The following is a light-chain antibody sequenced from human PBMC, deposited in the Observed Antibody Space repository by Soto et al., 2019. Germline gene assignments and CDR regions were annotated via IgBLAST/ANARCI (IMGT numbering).Light chain of an antibody. CDR1: SSNIGSNY. CDR3: AAWDDSLSANFV. J-gene: IGLJ1*01. V-gene: IGLV1-47*01. Sequence: QAVVTQPPSASGTPGQRVTISCSGSSSNIGSNYVYWYQQLPGTAPKLLIYRNNQRTSGVPDRFSGSKSGTSASLAITGLRSEDEADYYCAAWDDSLSANFVFGTGTKMTVL. CDR2: RNN.